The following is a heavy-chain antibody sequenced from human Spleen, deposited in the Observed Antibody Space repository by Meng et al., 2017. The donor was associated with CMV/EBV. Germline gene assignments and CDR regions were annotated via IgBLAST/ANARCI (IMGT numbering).Heavy chain of an antibody. Sequence: GIYFWSWIRPPPGRGLEWIGHIYYSGTTNYKPSLKSRVTISVDTSKNQFSLKLSSVTAADTAVYYCAGGKSYDILTGYFPLIDAFDIWGQGTMVTVSS. V-gene: IGHV4-61*01. D-gene: IGHD3-9*01. CDR1: GIYF. J-gene: IGHJ3*02. CDR2: IYYSGTT. CDR3: AGGKSYDILTGYFPLIDAFDI.